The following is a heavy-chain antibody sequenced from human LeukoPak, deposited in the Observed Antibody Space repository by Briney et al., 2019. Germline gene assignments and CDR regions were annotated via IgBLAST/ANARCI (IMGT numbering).Heavy chain of an antibody. D-gene: IGHD6-13*01. CDR1: GYTFTSYG. V-gene: IGHV1-18*01. Sequence: ASVKVSCKASGYTFTSYGISWVRQAPGQGLQWMGWISANNGDTNYAQNVQGRITLTTHTSTTTAYMELKSLRSDDTAVYYCARATPRAAAGGYDHWGQGALVTVSS. J-gene: IGHJ5*02. CDR3: ARATPRAAAGGYDH. CDR2: ISANNGDT.